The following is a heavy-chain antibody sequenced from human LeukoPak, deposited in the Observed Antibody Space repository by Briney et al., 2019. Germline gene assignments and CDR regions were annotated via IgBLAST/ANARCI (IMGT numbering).Heavy chain of an antibody. CDR3: ARTSSDYSYYFDY. CDR1: GGSISSYY. J-gene: IGHJ4*02. CDR2: IYYSGST. D-gene: IGHD3-22*01. V-gene: IGHV4-59*01. Sequence: SETLSLTCTVSGGSISSYYWSWIWQPPGKGLEWIGYIYYSGSTNYNPSLKSRVTISVDTSKNQFSLKLSSVTAADTAVYYCARTSSDYSYYFDYWGQGTLVTVSS.